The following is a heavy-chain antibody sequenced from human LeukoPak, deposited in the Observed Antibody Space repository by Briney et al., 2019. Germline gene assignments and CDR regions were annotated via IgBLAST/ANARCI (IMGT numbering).Heavy chain of an antibody. CDR2: ITSSSSTI. CDR3: AKDRYCSSTRCYGDFDY. CDR1: GFTFSSYS. V-gene: IGHV3-48*01. Sequence: GGSLRLSCAASGFTFSSYSMNWVRQAPGKGLEWVSYITSSSSTIYYADSVKGRFTISRDNARNSLYLQMNSLRAEDTAVYYCAKDRYCSSTRCYGDFDYWGQGTLVTVSS. D-gene: IGHD2-2*01. J-gene: IGHJ4*02.